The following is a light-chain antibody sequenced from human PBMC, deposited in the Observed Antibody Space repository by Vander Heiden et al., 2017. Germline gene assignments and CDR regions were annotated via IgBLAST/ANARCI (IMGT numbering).Light chain of an antibody. Sequence: DIQMTQSPSSLSASVGDRVTITCRASQSIGNYLNWYQQKPGKAPNSLIYAASSLQSGVPSRFSGSGSGTDFTLTISSLQPEDFATYYCQQGHSPPYTFGQGTKLEIK. V-gene: IGKV1-39*01. J-gene: IGKJ2*01. CDR2: AAS. CDR1: QSIGNY. CDR3: QQGHSPPYT.